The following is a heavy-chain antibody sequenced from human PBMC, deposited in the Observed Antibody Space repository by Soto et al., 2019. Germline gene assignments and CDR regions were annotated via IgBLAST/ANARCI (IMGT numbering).Heavy chain of an antibody. V-gene: IGHV1-3*01. J-gene: IGHJ4*02. CDR2: INAGNGNT. Sequence: ASVKVSCKASGYTFTRYAMHWVRQAPGQRLEWMGWINAGNGNTKYSQKFQGRVTITRDTSASTAYMELSSLRSEDTAVYYCARSPGYSYGDYWGQGTLVTVSS. D-gene: IGHD5-18*01. CDR3: ARSPGYSYGDY. CDR1: GYTFTRYA.